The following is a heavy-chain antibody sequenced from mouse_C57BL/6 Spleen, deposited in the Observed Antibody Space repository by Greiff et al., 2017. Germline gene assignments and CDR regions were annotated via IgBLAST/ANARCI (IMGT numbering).Heavy chain of an antibody. Sequence: EVKLMESGGGLVKPGGSLKLSCAASGFTFSDYGMHWVRQAPEKGLEWVAYISSGSSTIYYADTVKGRFTISRDNAKNTLFLQMTSLRSEDTAMYYCAMEAGTSWFAYWGQGTLVTVSA. J-gene: IGHJ3*01. D-gene: IGHD4-1*01. CDR2: ISSGSSTI. CDR3: AMEAGTSWFAY. V-gene: IGHV5-17*01. CDR1: GFTFSDYG.